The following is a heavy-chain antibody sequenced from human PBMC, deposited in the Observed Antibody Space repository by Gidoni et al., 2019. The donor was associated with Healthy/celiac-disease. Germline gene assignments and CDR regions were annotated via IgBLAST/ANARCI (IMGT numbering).Heavy chain of an antibody. D-gene: IGHD3-22*01. CDR1: GYSFTSYW. V-gene: IGHV5-51*01. CDR3: ARVYYDSSGYERGWYFDL. CDR2: IYPGDSDT. J-gene: IGHJ2*01. Sequence: EVQLVQSGAEVKKPGESLKIPCKGAGYSFTSYWIGWVRQLPGKGLEWMGIIYPGDSDTRYSPSFQGQVTISADKSISTAYLQWSSLKASDTAMYYCARVYYDSSGYERGWYFDLWGRGTLVTVSS.